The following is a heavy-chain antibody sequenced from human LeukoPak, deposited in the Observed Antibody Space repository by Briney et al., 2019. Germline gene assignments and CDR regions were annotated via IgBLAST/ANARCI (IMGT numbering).Heavy chain of an antibody. CDR1: GFTFSNAW. CDR3: TTDDTPWGPDYYDSSVTSY. V-gene: IGHV3-15*01. D-gene: IGHD3-22*01. Sequence: PGGSLRLSCAASGFTFSNAWMSWVRQAPGKGLEWVGRIKSKTDGGTTGYAAPVKGRFTISRDDSKNTLYLQMNSLKTEDTAVYYRTTDDTPWGPDYYDSSVTSYWGQGTLVTVSS. CDR2: IKSKTDGGTT. J-gene: IGHJ4*02.